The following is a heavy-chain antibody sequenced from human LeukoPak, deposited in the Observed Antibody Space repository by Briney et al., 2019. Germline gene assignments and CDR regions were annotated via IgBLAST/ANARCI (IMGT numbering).Heavy chain of an antibody. CDR3: ARLGDIVVVPAANY. D-gene: IGHD2-2*01. CDR2: IYTSGST. CDR1: GGSISSGSYY. V-gene: IGHV4-61*02. Sequence: SETLSLTCTVSGGSISSGSYYWSWIRQPAGKGLEWTGRIYTSGSTNYNPSLKSRVTISVDTSKNQFSLKLSSVTAADTAVYYCARLGDIVVVPAANYWGQGTLVTVSS. J-gene: IGHJ4*02.